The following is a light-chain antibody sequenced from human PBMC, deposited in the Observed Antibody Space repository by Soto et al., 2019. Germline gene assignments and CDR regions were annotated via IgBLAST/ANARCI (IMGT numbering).Light chain of an antibody. Sequence: DIVLTQSPGTLSLSPGERATLSSRVSQSVSTYLAWYQQKPGQAPRLLIYRASTRATGIPDRFSGSGSGTDFTLTISRLEPEDFAVFYCQQYGSSLPWTFGQGTKVDIK. CDR3: QQYGSSLPWT. V-gene: IGKV3-20*01. CDR2: RAS. CDR1: QSVSTY. J-gene: IGKJ1*01.